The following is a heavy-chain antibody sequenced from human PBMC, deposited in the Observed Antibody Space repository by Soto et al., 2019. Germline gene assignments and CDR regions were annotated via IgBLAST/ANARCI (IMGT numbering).Heavy chain of an antibody. CDR3: ARGNALDV. Sequence: PXQTLSVTCVISGDSVSSDITSCNWIRQSPSRGLEWLGRTYYRSKWFHDYAASVKSRITINPDTSKNQSSLELNSMTPEDTAVYYCARGNALDVWGQGTVVTVSS. J-gene: IGHJ3*01. V-gene: IGHV6-1*01. CDR2: TYYRSKWFH. D-gene: IGHD3-10*01. CDR1: GDSVSSDITS.